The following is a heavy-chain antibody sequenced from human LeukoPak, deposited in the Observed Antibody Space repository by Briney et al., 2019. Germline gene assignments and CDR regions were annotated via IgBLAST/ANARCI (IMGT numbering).Heavy chain of an antibody. V-gene: IGHV3-21*01. CDR1: GFTFSSYS. J-gene: IGHJ4*02. D-gene: IGHD3-22*01. CDR2: ISSSSSSYI. Sequence: GGSLRLSCAASGFTFSSYSMNWVRQAPGKGLEWVSSISSSSSSYIYYADSVKGRFTISRDNAKNSLYLQMNSLRAEDTAVYYCARGIHYYDSSGYEFDYWGQGTLVTVSS. CDR3: ARGIHYYDSSGYEFDY.